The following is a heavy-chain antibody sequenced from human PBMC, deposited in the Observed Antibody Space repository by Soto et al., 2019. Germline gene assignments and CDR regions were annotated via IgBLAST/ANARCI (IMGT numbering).Heavy chain of an antibody. D-gene: IGHD3-16*01. V-gene: IGHV3-30-3*01. J-gene: IGHJ6*02. CDR3: ARFGGMDV. CDR2: ISYDGSNK. Sequence: QVQLVESGGGVVQPGRSLRLSCEASGFTFSSYAMHWDRQAPGKGLEWVAVISYDGSNKYYADSVKGRFTISRDTSKNTLYLQMNSLRAEDTAVYYCARFGGMDVWGQGTTVTVSS. CDR1: GFTFSSYA.